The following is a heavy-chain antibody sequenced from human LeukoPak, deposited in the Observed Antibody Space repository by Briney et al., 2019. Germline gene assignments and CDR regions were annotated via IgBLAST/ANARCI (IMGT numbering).Heavy chain of an antibody. CDR3: ARGVRV. CDR2: INHSGST. CDR1: GGSFSGYY. Sequence: SETLSLTCAVCGGSFSGYYWSWIRQPPGKGLEWIGEINHSGSTNYNPSLKSRGTISVYTSKKQFSLKLSSVTAADPAVYYCARGVRVWGQGTLVTVSS. V-gene: IGHV4-34*01. D-gene: IGHD3-10*01. J-gene: IGHJ4*02.